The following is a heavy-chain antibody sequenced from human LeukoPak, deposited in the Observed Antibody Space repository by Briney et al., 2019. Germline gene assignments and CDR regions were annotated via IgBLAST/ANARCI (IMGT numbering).Heavy chain of an antibody. CDR2: ISGSGGST. D-gene: IGHD4-17*01. CDR1: GFTFSSDA. Sequence: PGGSLRLSCAASGFTFSSDAMSWVRQAPGKGLEWVSAISGSGGSTYYADSVKGRFTISRDNSKNTLYLQMNSLRAEDTAVYYCAKDLRGFATTDCFDYWGQGTLVTVSS. CDR3: AKDLRGFATTDCFDY. V-gene: IGHV3-23*01. J-gene: IGHJ4*02.